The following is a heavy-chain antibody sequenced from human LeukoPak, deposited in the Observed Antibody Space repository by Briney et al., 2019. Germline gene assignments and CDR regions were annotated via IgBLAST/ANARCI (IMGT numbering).Heavy chain of an antibody. Sequence: GGSLRLSCAASGFTFSDYYMSWIRQAPGKGLEWVSYISSSGSTIYYADSVKGRFTISRDNAKNSLYLQMNSLRAEDTAVYYCASSTHQWRFDPWGQGTLVTVSS. CDR2: ISSSGSTI. V-gene: IGHV3-11*01. CDR3: ASSTHQWRFDP. D-gene: IGHD2-15*01. J-gene: IGHJ5*02. CDR1: GFTFSDYY.